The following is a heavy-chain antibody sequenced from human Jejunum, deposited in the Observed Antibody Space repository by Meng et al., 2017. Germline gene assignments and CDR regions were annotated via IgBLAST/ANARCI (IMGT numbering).Heavy chain of an antibody. CDR2: FPHSGTT. Sequence: SETLSLTCTVSGFSINTNYYWGWIRQPPGKGLEWIGNFPHSGTTNYNPSLKSRVTISVDTSKNKFSLNLNSVSAADTAVYYCTRASVWYSGGYWGQGTLVTVSS. CDR3: TRASVWYSGGY. V-gene: IGHV4-38-2*02. CDR1: GFSINTNYY. D-gene: IGHD1-26*01. J-gene: IGHJ4*02.